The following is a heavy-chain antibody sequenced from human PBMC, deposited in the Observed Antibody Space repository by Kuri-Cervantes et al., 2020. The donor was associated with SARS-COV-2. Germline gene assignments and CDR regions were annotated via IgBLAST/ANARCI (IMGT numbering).Heavy chain of an antibody. CDR3: ARHGLRYYGSGSITTFDY. D-gene: IGHD3-10*01. J-gene: IGHJ4*02. Sequence: SETLSLTCTVSGGSISSSSYYWGWIRQPPGKGLEWIGSIYYSGSTYYNPSLKSRVTISVDTSKNQFSLKLSSVTAADTAVYYCARHGLRYYGSGSITTFDYWGQGTLVTVSS. CDR1: GGSISSSSYY. V-gene: IGHV4-39*01. CDR2: IYYSGST.